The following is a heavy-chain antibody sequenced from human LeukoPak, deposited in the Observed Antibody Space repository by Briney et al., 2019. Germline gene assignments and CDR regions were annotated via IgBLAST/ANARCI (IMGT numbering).Heavy chain of an antibody. D-gene: IGHD3-10*01. CDR3: ARSDGYGLVGI. CDR1: GVSISSGSNY. Sequence: SETLSLTCSVSGVSISSGSNYWGWIRQPPGKTLEWIGSIYCSGRTYYNQPLKRRAIILIDTAKNHVSLNLSSVTAADTAVYYCARSDGYGLVGIWGQGTMVTVSS. J-gene: IGHJ3*02. CDR2: IYCSGRT. V-gene: IGHV4-39*07.